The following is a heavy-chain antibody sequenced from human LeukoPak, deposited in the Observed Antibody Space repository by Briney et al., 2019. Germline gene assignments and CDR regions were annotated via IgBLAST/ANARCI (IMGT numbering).Heavy chain of an antibody. CDR3: TRSPRDYMDV. CDR2: IYTSGST. J-gene: IGHJ6*03. CDR1: GGSISSYY. V-gene: IGHV4-4*09. Sequence: TSKTLSLTCTVSGGSISSYYWTWIRQPPGKGLEWIGYIYTSGSTNYSPSLKSRVTISLDTSKNQCSLKLSSVTAADTAVYYCTRSPRDYMDVWGRGTTVTVSS.